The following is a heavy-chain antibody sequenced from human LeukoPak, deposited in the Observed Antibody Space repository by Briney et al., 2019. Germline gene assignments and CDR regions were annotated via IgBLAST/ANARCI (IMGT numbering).Heavy chain of an antibody. J-gene: IGHJ4*02. V-gene: IGHV3-23*01. CDR3: ARTLSYSTGWYM. CDR1: GFTFSSYA. CDR2: ISGSGGST. Sequence: GGSLRLSCAASGFTFSSYAMTWVRQAPGKGLDWLSAISGSGGSTYYSDSVKGRFTISRDNSKSTLYLEMNSLRAEDTALYYCARTLSYSTGWYMWGQGTLVTVSS. D-gene: IGHD2-2*02.